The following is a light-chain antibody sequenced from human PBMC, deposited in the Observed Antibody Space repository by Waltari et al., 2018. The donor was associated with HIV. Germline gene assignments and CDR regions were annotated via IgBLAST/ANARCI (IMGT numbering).Light chain of an antibody. CDR1: SNNVGNQG. V-gene: IGLV10-54*04. J-gene: IGLJ2*01. CDR3: SAWDRSLSVVV. Sequence: QAGLTQSPSVSKGLRQTATLTCTGNSNNVGNQGATWLQQHQGHPPKLLSYSNNNRPSGISERFSASRSGTTASLTITGLQPEDEADYFCSAWDRSLSVVVFGGGTTLTVL. CDR2: SNN.